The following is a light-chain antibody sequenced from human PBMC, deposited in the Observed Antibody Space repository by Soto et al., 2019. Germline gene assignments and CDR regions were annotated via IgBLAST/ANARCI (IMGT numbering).Light chain of an antibody. CDR2: DVT. CDR1: SSDVGGYNY. CDR3: TSYTSTSAPWV. V-gene: IGLV2-14*03. Sequence: QSVLTQPASVYGSPGQSITISCTGTSSDVGGYNYVSWYQHHPGKAPRLLIYDVTRRPSGVSNRFSASKSGNTASLTISGLQAEDEADYYCTSYTSTSAPWVFGGGTKVTVL. J-gene: IGLJ3*02.